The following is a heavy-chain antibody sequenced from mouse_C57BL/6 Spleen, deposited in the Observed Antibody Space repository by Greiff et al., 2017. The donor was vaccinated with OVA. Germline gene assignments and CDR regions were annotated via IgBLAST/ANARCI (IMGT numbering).Heavy chain of an antibody. Sequence: VQLQQSGAELVKPGASVKLSCKASGYTFTSYWMQWVKQRPGQGLEWIGEIDPSDSYTNYNQKFKGKATLTVDTSSSTAYMQLSSLTSEDSAVYYCARAGDGEDFDYWGQGTTLTVSS. CDR3: ARAGDGEDFDY. D-gene: IGHD1-1*01. CDR2: IDPSDSYT. CDR1: GYTFTSYW. J-gene: IGHJ2*01. V-gene: IGHV1-50*01.